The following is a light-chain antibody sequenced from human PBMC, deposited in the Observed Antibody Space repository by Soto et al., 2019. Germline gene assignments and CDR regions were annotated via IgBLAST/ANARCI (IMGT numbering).Light chain of an antibody. V-gene: IGLV2-14*01. Sequence: QSVLTQPASVSGSPGQSITISCTGTTSDVGLYNYVSWYQQHPGKAPKLMISEVSNRPSGVSNCFSGSKSGNTASLTISGLQAEDEADYYCSSYTSSDTLVFGAGTKLNVL. J-gene: IGLJ2*01. CDR3: SSYTSSDTLV. CDR1: TSDVGLYNY. CDR2: EVS.